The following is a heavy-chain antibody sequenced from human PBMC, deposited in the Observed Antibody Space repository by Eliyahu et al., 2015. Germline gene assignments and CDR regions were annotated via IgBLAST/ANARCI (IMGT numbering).Heavy chain of an antibody. CDR1: GGSISSYY. V-gene: IGHV4-59*01. D-gene: IGHD3-3*01. Sequence: QVQLQESGPGLVKPSETLSLTCXVXGGSISSYYWSWIRQPPGKGLEWIGYIYYSGSTNYNPSLKSRVTISVDTSKNQFSLKLSSVTAADTAVYYCVRCDFWSGPCLDWGQGTLVTVSS. CDR2: IYYSGST. CDR3: VRCDFWSGPCLD. J-gene: IGHJ4*02.